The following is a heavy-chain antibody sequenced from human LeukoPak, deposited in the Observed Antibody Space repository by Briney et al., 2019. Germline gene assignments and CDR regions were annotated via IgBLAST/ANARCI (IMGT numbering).Heavy chain of an antibody. CDR1: NGSISSSSYY. V-gene: IGHV4-39*01. CDR3: ARPLHYYYYMAV. J-gene: IGHJ6*03. CDR2: IYYSGST. Sequence: SETLSPTCTVSNGSISSSSYYWGWIRQPPGKGLEWIGSIYYSGSTYYNPSLKSRVTISVDTPKNQFPLKLSSVTAADTAVYYCARPLHYYYYMAVWGKGTTVTVSS.